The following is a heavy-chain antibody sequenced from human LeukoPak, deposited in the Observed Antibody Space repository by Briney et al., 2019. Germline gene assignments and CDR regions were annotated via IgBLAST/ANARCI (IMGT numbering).Heavy chain of an antibody. CDR3: AVGYPTLDY. CDR2: IRFDESDK. Sequence: GGSLRLSCAASGFTFTSYGMHWVRQAPGKGLEWVAHIRFDESDKYYADSVKGRFTISRDNSKNTLYLQMNSLRAEDTAVYYCAVGYPTLDYWGQGTLVTVSS. CDR1: GFTFTSYG. V-gene: IGHV3-30*02. D-gene: IGHD2-15*01. J-gene: IGHJ4*02.